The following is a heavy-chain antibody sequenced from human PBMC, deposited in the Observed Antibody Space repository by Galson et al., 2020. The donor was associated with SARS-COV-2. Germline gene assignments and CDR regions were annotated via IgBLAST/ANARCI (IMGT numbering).Heavy chain of an antibody. CDR1: GFTFSSYG. V-gene: IGHV3-33*01. CDR2: IWYDGSNK. Sequence: GESLKISCAASGFTFSSYGMHWVRQAPGKGLEWVAVIWYDGSNKYYADSVKGRFTISRDNSKNTLYLQMNSLRAEDTGVYYCAREGQWPKTYFDYWGQGTLVTVSS. D-gene: IGHD6-19*01. J-gene: IGHJ4*02. CDR3: AREGQWPKTYFDY.